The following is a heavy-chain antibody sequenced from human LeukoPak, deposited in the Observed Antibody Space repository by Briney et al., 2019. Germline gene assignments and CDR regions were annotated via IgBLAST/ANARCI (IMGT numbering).Heavy chain of an antibody. D-gene: IGHD2-21*02. CDR1: GFTFTNYA. Sequence: GGSLRLSCAASGFTFTNYAMHWVRQAPGKGLEWVALISYDGSREYYADSVEGRFTISRDNSKNTVYLQMKSLRAEDTAVYYCARRGYCGGDCYYFDYWGQGTLVTVSS. V-gene: IGHV3-30-3*01. J-gene: IGHJ4*02. CDR2: ISYDGSRE. CDR3: ARRGYCGGDCYYFDY.